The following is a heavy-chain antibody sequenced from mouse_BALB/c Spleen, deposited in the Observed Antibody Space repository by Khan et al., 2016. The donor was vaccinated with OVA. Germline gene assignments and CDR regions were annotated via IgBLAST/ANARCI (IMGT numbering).Heavy chain of an antibody. J-gene: IGHJ3*01. V-gene: IGHV1-4*01. CDR3: AREGAYYRSDGWFSY. D-gene: IGHD2-14*01. CDR1: GYTFTTYT. Sequence: QVQLKQSGAELARPGASVKMSCKASGYTFTTYTMHWVKQRPGQGLEWIGYINPSNGYTNYNQKFKDKSTLTADKSSSTAYMQQSSLTSDYSAVYYCAREGAYYRSDGWFSYWGQGTLVTVSA. CDR2: INPSNGYT.